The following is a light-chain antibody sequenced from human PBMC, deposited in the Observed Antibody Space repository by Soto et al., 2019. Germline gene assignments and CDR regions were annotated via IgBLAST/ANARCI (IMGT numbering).Light chain of an antibody. V-gene: IGKV2-28*01. CDR1: QSLLHNNGLNY. J-gene: IGKJ1*01. CDR3: MQPLQSWT. CDR2: LGS. Sequence: DIVMTQSPLSLPVTPGEPASISCRSSQSLLHNNGLNYLDWYLQKPGQSPQLLIYLGSNRASGVPDRFSGSGSGTDFTLKISRVEAEDVGVYYCMQPLQSWTFGQGTKVDIK.